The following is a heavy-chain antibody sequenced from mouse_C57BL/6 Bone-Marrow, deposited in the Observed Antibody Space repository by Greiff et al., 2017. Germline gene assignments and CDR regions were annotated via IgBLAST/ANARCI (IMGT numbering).Heavy chain of an antibody. CDR2: IYPGDGDT. CDR3: ARFTIYGYDADY. Sequence: VKLVESGPELVKPGASVKISCKASGYAFSSSWMNWVKQRPGKGLEWIGRIYPGDGDTNYNGKFKGKATLTADKSSSTAYMQLSSLTSEDSAVYFCARFTIYGYDADYWGQGTTLTVSS. CDR1: GYAFSSSW. V-gene: IGHV1-82*01. D-gene: IGHD2-2*01. J-gene: IGHJ2*01.